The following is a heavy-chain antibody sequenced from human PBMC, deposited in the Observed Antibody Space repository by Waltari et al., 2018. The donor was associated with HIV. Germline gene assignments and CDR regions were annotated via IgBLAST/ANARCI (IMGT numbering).Heavy chain of an antibody. CDR2: IYSGGST. CDR1: GFTVSSNY. D-gene: IGHD1-1*01. V-gene: IGHV3-53*02. CDR3: ASSPRDDNES. J-gene: IGHJ5*02. Sequence: EVQLVETGGGLIQLGGSLRLSCAAPGFTVSSNYMSWVRQAPGKGLEWVSVIYSGGSTYYADSVKGRFTISRDNSKNTLYLQMNSLRAEDTAVYYCASSPRDDNESWGQGTLVTVSS.